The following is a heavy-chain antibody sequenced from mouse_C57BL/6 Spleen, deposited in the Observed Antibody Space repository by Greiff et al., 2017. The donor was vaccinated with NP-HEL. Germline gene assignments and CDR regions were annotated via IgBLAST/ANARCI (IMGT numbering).Heavy chain of an antibody. Sequence: VQLQQPGAELVKPGASVKLSCKASGYTFTSYWMHWVKQRPGQGLEWIGMIHPNSGSTNYNEKFKSKATLTVDKSSSTAYMQLSSLTSEDSAVYYCARTYGSSWGYFDVWGTGTTVTVSS. V-gene: IGHV1-64*01. D-gene: IGHD1-1*01. CDR1: GYTFTSYW. CDR2: IHPNSGST. CDR3: ARTYGSSWGYFDV. J-gene: IGHJ1*03.